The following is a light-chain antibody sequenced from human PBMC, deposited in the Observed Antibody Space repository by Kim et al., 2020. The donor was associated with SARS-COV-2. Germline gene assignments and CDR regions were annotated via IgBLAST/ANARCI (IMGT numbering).Light chain of an antibody. J-gene: IGKJ1*01. CDR1: QSVSSN. CDR3: QQYNNWPPWT. Sequence: YPGERATLSCRVHQSVSSNLAWYQQKPGQAPRLLIYGASTRATGIPARFSGSGSGTEFTLTISSLQSEDFAVYYCQQYNNWPPWTFGQGTKVDIK. V-gene: IGKV3-15*01. CDR2: GAS.